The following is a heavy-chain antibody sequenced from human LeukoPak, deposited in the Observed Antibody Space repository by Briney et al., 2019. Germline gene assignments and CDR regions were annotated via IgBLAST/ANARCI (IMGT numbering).Heavy chain of an antibody. CDR1: GFTFRSYE. V-gene: IGHV3-48*03. CDR3: ARKYCSSTSCVIDY. Sequence: PGGSLRLSCAASGFTFRSYEMNWVRQAPGKGLEWVSYISSSGSTIYYADSVKGRFTISRDNAENSLYLQMDSLRAEDTAVYYYARKYCSSTSCVIDYWGQGTLVTVSS. CDR2: ISSSGSTI. D-gene: IGHD2-2*01. J-gene: IGHJ4*02.